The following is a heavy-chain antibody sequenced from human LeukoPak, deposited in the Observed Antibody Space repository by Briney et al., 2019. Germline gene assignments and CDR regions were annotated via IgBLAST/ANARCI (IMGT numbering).Heavy chain of an antibody. CDR1: GFTFSSYG. CDR3: AREGSSGVGVGFDI. J-gene: IGHJ3*02. V-gene: IGHV3-30*03. Sequence: GRSLRLSCAASGFTFSSYGMHWVRQAPGKGLEWVAVISYDGSNKYYADSVKGRFTISRDNSKNALYLQMNSLRAEDTAVYYCAREGSSGVGVGFDIWGQGTMVIVSS. CDR2: ISYDGSNK. D-gene: IGHD6-25*01.